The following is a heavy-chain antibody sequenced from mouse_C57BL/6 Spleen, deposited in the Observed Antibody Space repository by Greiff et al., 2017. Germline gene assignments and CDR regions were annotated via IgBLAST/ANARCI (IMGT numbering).Heavy chain of an antibody. Sequence: ESGPGLVKPSQSLSLTCSVTGYSITSGYYWNWIRQFPGNKLEWMGYISYDGSNNYNPSLKNRISITRDTSKNQFFLKLNSGTTEDTATYYCARLGRGSYFDYWGQGTTLTVSS. CDR3: ARLGRGSYFDY. J-gene: IGHJ2*01. CDR2: ISYDGSN. D-gene: IGHD4-1*01. CDR1: GYSITSGYY. V-gene: IGHV3-6*01.